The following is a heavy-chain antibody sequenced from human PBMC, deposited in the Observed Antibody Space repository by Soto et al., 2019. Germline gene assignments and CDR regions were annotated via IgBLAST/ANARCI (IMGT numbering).Heavy chain of an antibody. Sequence: SETLSLTCTVSGSSVTSSSYYWGWIRQPPGKGPEWIGSIYYDGTTYYNPSLKSRVTISVDTSKNQFSLKVTSVTAADTAVYFCTRARYFDCTPSIPGFDHWVPGTLLTAAS. D-gene: IGHD3-9*01. V-gene: IGHV4-39*01. CDR1: GSSVTSSSYY. CDR2: IYYDGTT. CDR3: TRARYFDCTPSIPGFDH. J-gene: IGHJ4*02.